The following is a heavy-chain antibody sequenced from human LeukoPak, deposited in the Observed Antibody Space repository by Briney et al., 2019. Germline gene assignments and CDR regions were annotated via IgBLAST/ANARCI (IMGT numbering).Heavy chain of an antibody. CDR2: ISSSSSYI. CDR1: GFTFSSYS. CDR3: AKDPYSSSWGYSYYYMDV. V-gene: IGHV3-21*04. J-gene: IGHJ6*03. D-gene: IGHD6-13*01. Sequence: GGSLRLSCAASGFTFSSYSMNWVRQAPGKGLEWVSSISSSSSYIYYADSVKGRFTISRDNSKNTLYLQMNSLRAEDTAVYYCAKDPYSSSWGYSYYYMDVWGKGTTVTVSS.